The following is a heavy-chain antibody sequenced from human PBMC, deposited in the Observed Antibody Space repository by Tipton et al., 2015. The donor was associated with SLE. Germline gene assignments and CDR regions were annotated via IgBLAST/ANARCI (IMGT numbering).Heavy chain of an antibody. CDR2: ISGSGVNT. CDR1: GFTFSNSG. Sequence: SLRLSCAASGFTFSNSGMNWVRQAPGKGLEWVSAISGSGVNTYYADSLKGLFTISRDNSKNTLFLQMNSLRAEDTAVYYCAKDAVWNDYIWRNYRAWFDYWGQGTLVTVSS. CDR3: AKDAVWNDYIWRNYRAWFDY. V-gene: IGHV3-23*01. J-gene: IGHJ4*02. D-gene: IGHD3-16*02.